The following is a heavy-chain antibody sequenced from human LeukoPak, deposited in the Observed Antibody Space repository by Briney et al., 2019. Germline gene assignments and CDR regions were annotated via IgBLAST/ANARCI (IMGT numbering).Heavy chain of an antibody. Sequence: PGGSLRLSCAASGFTFSSYGMHWVRQAPGKGLEWVAFIRYDGSNKYYADSVKGRFTISRDNSKNTLYLQMNSLRAEDTVVYYCARVEGSGSYYYSFNYWGQGTLVTVSS. CDR2: IRYDGSNK. D-gene: IGHD3-10*01. CDR1: GFTFSSYG. CDR3: ARVEGSGSYYYSFNY. J-gene: IGHJ4*02. V-gene: IGHV3-30*02.